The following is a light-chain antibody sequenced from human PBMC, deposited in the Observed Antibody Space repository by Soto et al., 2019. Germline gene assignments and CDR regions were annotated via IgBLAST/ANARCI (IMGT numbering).Light chain of an antibody. CDR1: SSDVGGYNY. CDR2: EVS. V-gene: IGLV2-14*01. CDR3: SLYTRSGTYA. J-gene: IGLJ1*01. Sequence: QSVLPQPASVSGSPGQSITISCTGTSSDVGGYNYVSWYQQHPGKAPKVMIYEVSNRPSGVSNRFSGSKSGNTASLTLSGLQAEDEADYYCSLYTRSGTYAFGLATKVTV.